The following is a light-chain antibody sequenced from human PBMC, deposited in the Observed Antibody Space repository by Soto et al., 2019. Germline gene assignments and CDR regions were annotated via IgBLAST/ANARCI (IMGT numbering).Light chain of an antibody. J-gene: IGLJ3*02. V-gene: IGLV1-40*01. CDR2: GNN. CDR1: SSNIGAAYD. CDR3: QSYDSSLSGWV. Sequence: QSVLTQPPSVSGAPGQKVTISCTRSSSNIGAAYDVHWYQHLPGTAPKLLIYGNNNRSSGVPDRFSGSKSGTSASLAITGLQADDQADYHCQSYDSSLSGWVFGGGTKLTVL.